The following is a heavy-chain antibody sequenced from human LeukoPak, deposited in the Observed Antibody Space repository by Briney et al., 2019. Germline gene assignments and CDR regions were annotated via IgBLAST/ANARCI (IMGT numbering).Heavy chain of an antibody. V-gene: IGHV4-34*01. J-gene: IGHJ4*02. CDR3: ARDDPNKYYFDY. Sequence: SETLSLTCAVYGGSFSGYYWSWIRQPPGKGLEWIGEINHSGSTNYNPSLKSRVTISVDTSKNQFSLKLSSVTAADTAVYYCARDDPNKYYFDYWGQGTLVTVSS. CDR2: INHSGST. CDR1: GGSFSGYY.